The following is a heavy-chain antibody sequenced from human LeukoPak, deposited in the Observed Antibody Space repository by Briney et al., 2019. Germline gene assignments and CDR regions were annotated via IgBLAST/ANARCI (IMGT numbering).Heavy chain of an antibody. D-gene: IGHD1-26*01. J-gene: IGHJ4*02. Sequence: GGSLRLSCAASGFTFSSYSLNWVRQAPGKGLEWVSSISSSSSYIYYADSVKGRFTISRDNAKNSLYLQMNSLRAEDTAVYYCAREHGIVGATCYDYWGQGTLVTVSS. CDR3: AREHGIVGATCYDY. V-gene: IGHV3-21*01. CDR2: ISSSSSYI. CDR1: GFTFSSYS.